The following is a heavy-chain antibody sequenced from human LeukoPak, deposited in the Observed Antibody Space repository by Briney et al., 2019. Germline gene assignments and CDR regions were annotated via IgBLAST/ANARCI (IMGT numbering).Heavy chain of an antibody. Sequence: SQTLSLTCTVSGDTISSGDYYWGWIGQPPGKGLEWIGSIDYSGSTYYNPSLKSRVTISVDTSKNQYSLKLSSVTAADTAVYYCARLYYGSGSYKYYYYYYMDVWGKGTTVTISS. CDR1: GDTISSGDYY. D-gene: IGHD3-10*01. J-gene: IGHJ6*03. V-gene: IGHV4-39*01. CDR3: ARLYYGSGSYKYYYYYYMDV. CDR2: IDYSGST.